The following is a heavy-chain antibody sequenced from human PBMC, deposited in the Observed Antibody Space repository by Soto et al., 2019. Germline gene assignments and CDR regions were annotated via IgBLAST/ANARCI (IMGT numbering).Heavy chain of an antibody. CDR2: IDSSTKYT. Sequence: QVPLVESGGGLVRPGGSLRLSCEASGFTFRDCYMTWFRQAPGKGLEWLSYIDSSTKYTNYADSVKGRFTISRDNAKNSLYLQMNSLRADDTAVYYCAREYYYTMDVWGQGTMVTVSS. CDR1: GFTFRDCY. V-gene: IGHV3-11*05. J-gene: IGHJ6*02. CDR3: AREYYYTMDV.